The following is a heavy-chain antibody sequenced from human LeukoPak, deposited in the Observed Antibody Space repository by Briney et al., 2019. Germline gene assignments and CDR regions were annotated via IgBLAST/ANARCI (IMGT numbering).Heavy chain of an antibody. J-gene: IGHJ4*02. V-gene: IGHV3-21*01. D-gene: IGHD6-13*01. CDR3: ARNLVFGSSWYGGPDY. Sequence: GGSLRLSCAASGFTFSYYSMNWVRQAPGKGLEWVSSISSSSSYIDYADSVKGRFTISRDNAKNSLYLQMNSLRVEDTAVYYCARNLVFGSSWYGGPDYWGQGTLVTVSS. CDR1: GFTFSYYS. CDR2: ISSSSSYI.